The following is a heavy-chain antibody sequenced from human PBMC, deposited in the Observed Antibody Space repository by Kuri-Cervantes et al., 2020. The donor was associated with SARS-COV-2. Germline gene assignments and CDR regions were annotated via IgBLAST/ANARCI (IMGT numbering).Heavy chain of an antibody. CDR1: GFTFSSYA. Sequence: GESLKISCAASGFTFSSYAMYWVRQAPGKGLEWVAFIRYDGSNKYYADSVKGRFTISRDNSKNTLYLQMNSLRAEDTAVYYCASEPDYWGQGTLVTVSS. CDR3: ASEPDY. CDR2: IRYDGSNK. V-gene: IGHV3-30*02. J-gene: IGHJ4*02.